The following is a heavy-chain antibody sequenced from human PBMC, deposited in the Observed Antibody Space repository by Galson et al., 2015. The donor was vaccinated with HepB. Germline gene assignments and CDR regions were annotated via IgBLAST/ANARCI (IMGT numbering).Heavy chain of an antibody. J-gene: IGHJ6*03. Sequence: LRLSCAASGFTFSIYSMNWVCQAPGKGLEWVSYISSSSSGIYYADSVQGRFTTSRDNAKDSLYLQMNSLRAEDTAVYYCARERGHYYMDVWGTGTTVVVSS. CDR1: GFTFSIYS. CDR3: ARERGHYYMDV. V-gene: IGHV3-48*01. D-gene: IGHD3-10*01. CDR2: ISSSSSGI.